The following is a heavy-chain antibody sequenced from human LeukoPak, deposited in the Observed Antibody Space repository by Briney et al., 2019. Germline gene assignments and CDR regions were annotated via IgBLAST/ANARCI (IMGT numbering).Heavy chain of an antibody. V-gene: IGHV3-33*01. CDR2: IWYDGSNK. D-gene: IGHD3-10*01. Sequence: GRSLRLSCAASGFTFSSYGMHWVRQAPAKGLEWVAVIWYDGSNKYYADSVKGRFTISRDNSKNTLYLQMNSLRAEDTAVYYCARDGRGDYYGSGSYSYYGMDVWGQGTTVTVSS. CDR3: ARDGRGDYYGSGSYSYYGMDV. J-gene: IGHJ6*02. CDR1: GFTFSSYG.